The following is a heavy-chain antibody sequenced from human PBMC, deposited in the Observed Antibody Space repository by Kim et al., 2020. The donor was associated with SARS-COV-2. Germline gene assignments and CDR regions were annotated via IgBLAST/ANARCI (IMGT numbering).Heavy chain of an antibody. Sequence: SSSSNIYYAESVKGRFTNSRDDDKNSRYLQMNGMKAEDTAVYYCAREVNAWGQGTLVTVSS. J-gene: IGHJ5*02. CDR3: AREVNA. CDR2: SSSSNI. V-gene: IGHV3-21*01.